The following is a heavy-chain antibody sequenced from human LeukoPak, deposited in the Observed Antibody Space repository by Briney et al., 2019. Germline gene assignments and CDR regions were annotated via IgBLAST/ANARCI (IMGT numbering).Heavy chain of an antibody. Sequence: GGSLRLSCATSGFTFNLAWMSWVRQAPGRGLEWVGRIKRNTQGATTDYAAAVKGRFTISRDDSKNTLYLQMNSLEIEDTGVYYCTTHPGYESYWGQGTLVTVSS. CDR1: GFTFNLAW. D-gene: IGHD2-15*01. CDR2: IKRNTQGATT. CDR3: TTHPGYESY. J-gene: IGHJ4*02. V-gene: IGHV3-15*01.